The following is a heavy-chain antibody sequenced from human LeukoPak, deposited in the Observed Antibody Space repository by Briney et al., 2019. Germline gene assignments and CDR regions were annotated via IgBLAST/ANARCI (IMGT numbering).Heavy chain of an antibody. D-gene: IGHD6-13*01. CDR2: IYHSGST. J-gene: IGHJ5*02. V-gene: IGHV4-38-2*02. CDR3: ARDLGIAAAGDNNWFDP. CDR1: GYSISSGYY. Sequence: SETLSLTCTVSGYSISSGYYWGWIRPPPGKGLEWIGSIYHSGSTYYNPFLKSRVTISVDTSKNQFSLKLSSVTAADTAVYYCARDLGIAAAGDNNWFDPWGQGTLVTVSS.